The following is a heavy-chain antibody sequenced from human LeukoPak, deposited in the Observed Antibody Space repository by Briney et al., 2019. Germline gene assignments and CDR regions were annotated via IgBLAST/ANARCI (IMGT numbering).Heavy chain of an antibody. J-gene: IGHJ3*02. Sequence: GGSLRLSCAASGFTFDDYAMHWVRQAPGKGLEWVSGISWNSGSIGYADSVKGRFTISRDNAKNSLYLQMNSLRAEDTAVYYCARLLDIWGQGTMVTVSS. CDR2: ISWNSGSI. CDR3: ARLLDI. V-gene: IGHV3-9*01. D-gene: IGHD5-12*01. CDR1: GFTFDDYA.